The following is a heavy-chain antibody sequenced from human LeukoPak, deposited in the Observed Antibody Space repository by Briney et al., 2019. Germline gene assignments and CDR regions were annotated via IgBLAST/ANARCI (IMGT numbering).Heavy chain of an antibody. V-gene: IGHV4-59*01. CDR2: VYYSGST. D-gene: IGHD6-13*01. J-gene: IGHJ4*02. Sequence: SETLSLTCTVSGGSISSYYWSWIRQPPGKGLEWIGYVYYSGSTNYNPSLKSRVTISVDTSKNQFSLKLSSVTAADTAVYYCAVGGSGWYAPIDYWGQGTLVTVSS. CDR3: AVGGSGWYAPIDY. CDR1: GGSISSYY.